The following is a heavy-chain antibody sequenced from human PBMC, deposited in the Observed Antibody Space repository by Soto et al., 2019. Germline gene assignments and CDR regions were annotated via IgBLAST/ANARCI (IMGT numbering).Heavy chain of an antibody. J-gene: IGHJ6*02. D-gene: IGHD2-15*01. Sequence: GGSLRLSCAASGFTFSSYAMSWVRQAPGKGLEWVSAISGSGGSTYYADSVKGRFAISRDNSKNTLYLQMNSLRAEDTAVYYCAKVGDYCSGGSCYRSLYYYYGMGVCGQRTTVTVSS. CDR3: AKVGDYCSGGSCYRSLYYYYGMGV. CDR2: ISGSGGST. CDR1: GFTFSSYA. V-gene: IGHV3-23*01.